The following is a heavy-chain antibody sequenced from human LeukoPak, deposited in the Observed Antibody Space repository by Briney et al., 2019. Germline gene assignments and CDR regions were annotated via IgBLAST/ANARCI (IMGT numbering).Heavy chain of an antibody. CDR3: ARGRSRVSGYDAFHI. CDR2: IYFSGNT. CDR1: GGSISSYY. Sequence: SETLSLTCTVSGGSISSYYWSWIRQPAGKGLEWIGRIYFSGNTNYNPSLKSRVTMSVDTSKNQFSLRLSSVTAADTAVYYCARGRSRVSGYDAFHIWGRGTMVSVSS. J-gene: IGHJ3*02. D-gene: IGHD6-13*01. V-gene: IGHV4-4*07.